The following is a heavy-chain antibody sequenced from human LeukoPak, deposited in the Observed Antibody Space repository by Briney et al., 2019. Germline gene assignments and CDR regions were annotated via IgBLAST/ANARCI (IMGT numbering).Heavy chain of an antibody. CDR2: IYYSGST. V-gene: IGHV4-59*01. J-gene: IGHJ3*02. D-gene: IGHD2-2*02. CDR1: GGSISSYY. Sequence: SETLSLTCTVSGGSISSYYWSWIRQPPGKGLEWIGCIYYSGSTNYNPSLKSRVTISVDTSKNQFSLKLSSVTAADTAVYYCARVTYNAFDIWGQGTMVTVSS. CDR3: ARVTYNAFDI.